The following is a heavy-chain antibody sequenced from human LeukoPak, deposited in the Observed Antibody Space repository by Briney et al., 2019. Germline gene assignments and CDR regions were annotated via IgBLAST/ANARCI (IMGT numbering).Heavy chain of an antibody. D-gene: IGHD3-22*01. CDR2: IIPILGIA. V-gene: IGHV1-69*04. Sequence: ASVKVSCEASGGTFSSYTISWVRQAPGQGLEWMGRIIPILGIANYAQKFQGRVTITADKSTSTAYMELSSLRSEDTAVYYCARDLHYDSSGYYYGADAFDIWGQGTMVTVSS. CDR3: ARDLHYDSSGYYYGADAFDI. J-gene: IGHJ3*02. CDR1: GGTFSSYT.